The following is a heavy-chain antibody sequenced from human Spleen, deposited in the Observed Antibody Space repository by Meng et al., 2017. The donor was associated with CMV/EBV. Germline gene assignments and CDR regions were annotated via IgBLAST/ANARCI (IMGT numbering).Heavy chain of an antibody. CDR3: ARDHYYYYGMDV. Sequence: SETLFLTCTVSGGSISSGGYYWSWIRQHPGKGLEWIGYIYYSGSTYYNPSLKSRVTISVDTSKNQFSLKLSSVTAADTAVYYCARDHYYYYGMDVWGQGTTVTVSS. V-gene: IGHV4-31*03. CDR2: IYYSGST. CDR1: GGSISSGGYY. J-gene: IGHJ6*02.